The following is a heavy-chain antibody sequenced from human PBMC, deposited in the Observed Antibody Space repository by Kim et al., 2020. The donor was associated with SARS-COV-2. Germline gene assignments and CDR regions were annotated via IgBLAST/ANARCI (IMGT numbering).Heavy chain of an antibody. CDR2: ISSSSSSYI. Sequence: GGSLRLSCAASGFTFSSYSMHWVRQAPGKGLEWVSSISSSSSSYIYYAYSVKGRFTISRDNAKNSLYLQMNSLRAEDTAVYYCAREYSGSYTGGFDYWGQGTLVTVSS. CDR3: AREYSGSYTGGFDY. J-gene: IGHJ4*02. CDR1: GFTFSSYS. D-gene: IGHD1-26*01. V-gene: IGHV3-21*01.